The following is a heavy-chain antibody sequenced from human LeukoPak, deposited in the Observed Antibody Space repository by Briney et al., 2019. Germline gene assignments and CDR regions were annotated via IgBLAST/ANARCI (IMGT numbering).Heavy chain of an antibody. V-gene: IGHV4-34*01. J-gene: IGHJ1*01. CDR2: INHSGST. D-gene: IGHD6-19*01. Sequence: PSETLSLTCAAYGGPFSGYYWSWIRQPPGKGLEWIGEINHSGSTNYNPSLKSRVTISVDTSKNQFSLKLSSVTAADTAVYYCARKWLAQHFQHWGQGTLVTVSS. CDR3: ARKWLAQHFQH. CDR1: GGPFSGYY.